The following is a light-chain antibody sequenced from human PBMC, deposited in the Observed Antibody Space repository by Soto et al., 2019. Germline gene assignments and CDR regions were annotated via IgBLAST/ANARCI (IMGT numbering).Light chain of an antibody. CDR2: EVV. CDR1: KNDIGVYDF. J-gene: IGLJ1*01. CDR3: KSYAGSNTYV. V-gene: IGLV2-8*01. Sequence: QSVLTQPPSASGSPGQSVTISCTGTKNDIGVYDFVSWYQHHPGKAPRLIIYEVVQGPSGVPDRFSGSKSGNTASLTVSGLQAADEADYFCKSYAGSNTYVFGSGTKVTVL.